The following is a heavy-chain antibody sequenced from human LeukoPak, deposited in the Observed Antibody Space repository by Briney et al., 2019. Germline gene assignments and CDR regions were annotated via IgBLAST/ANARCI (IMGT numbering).Heavy chain of an antibody. CDR2: IRYDGSNK. Sequence: GGSLRLSCAASGFTFSSYGVHWVRQAPGKGLEWVAFIRYDGSNKYYADSVKGRFTISRDNSKNTLYLQMNSLRAEDTAVYYCAKDGLVVVPAAPLGWFDPWGQGTLVTVSS. D-gene: IGHD2-2*01. CDR3: AKDGLVVVPAAPLGWFDP. J-gene: IGHJ5*02. V-gene: IGHV3-30*02. CDR1: GFTFSSYG.